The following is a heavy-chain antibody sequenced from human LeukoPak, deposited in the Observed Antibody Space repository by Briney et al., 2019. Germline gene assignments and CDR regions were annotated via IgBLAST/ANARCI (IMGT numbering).Heavy chain of an antibody. V-gene: IGHV4-59*01. CDR3: ARGPSITMVRGGQWYYYMDV. CDR1: GASISSYY. D-gene: IGHD3-10*01. J-gene: IGHJ6*03. CDR2: IYYSGST. Sequence: PSETLSLTCTVSGASISSYYWSWIRQPPGKGLEWIGYIYYSGSTNYNPSLKSRVTFSVDTSKNQFSLKLISVTAADTAVYYCARGPSITMVRGGQWYYYMDVWGKGTTVTISS.